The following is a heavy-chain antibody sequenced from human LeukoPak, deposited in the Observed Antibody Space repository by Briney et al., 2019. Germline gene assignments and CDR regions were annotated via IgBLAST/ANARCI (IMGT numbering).Heavy chain of an antibody. Sequence: SETLSLTCSVSGGSISSTSYYWGWIRQPPGKGLEWIGSVYFSGSTYYNPSLKSRVTISVDTSKNQFSLKLNSLTAADTAVYYCAREAYCSSLSCSLDYWGQGTLVTVSS. J-gene: IGHJ4*02. V-gene: IGHV4-39*07. D-gene: IGHD2-2*01. CDR1: GGSISSTSYY. CDR2: VYFSGST. CDR3: AREAYCSSLSCSLDY.